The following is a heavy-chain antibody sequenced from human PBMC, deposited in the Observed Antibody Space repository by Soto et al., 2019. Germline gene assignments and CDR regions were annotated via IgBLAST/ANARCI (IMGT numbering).Heavy chain of an antibody. J-gene: IGHJ5*02. CDR2: IIPIFGTA. CDR1: GGTFSSYA. D-gene: IGHD3-3*01. Sequence: SVKVSCKASGGTFSSYAISWVRQAPGQGLEWMGGIIPIFGTANYAQKFQGRVTITADESTSTAYMELSSLRSEDTAVYYCARGSLILASTPSYDFWSGSTPSWFDPWGQGTLVTVSS. V-gene: IGHV1-69*13. CDR3: ARGSLILASTPSYDFWSGSTPSWFDP.